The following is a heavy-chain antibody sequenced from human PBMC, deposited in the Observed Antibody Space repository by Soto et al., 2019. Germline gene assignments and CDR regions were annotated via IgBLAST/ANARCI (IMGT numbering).Heavy chain of an antibody. CDR2: ISTYNGNT. J-gene: IGHJ6*02. CDR1: GYTFTSYG. D-gene: IGHD6-13*01. CDR3: ARDPGRQQLAIYYYYYGMDV. V-gene: IGHV1-18*01. Sequence: ASVKVSCKASGYTFTSYGISWVRQAPGQGLEWMGWISTYNGNTNYAQNFQGRVTMTTDTSTSTAYMELRSLRSDDTAVYYCARDPGRQQLAIYYYYYGMDVWGQGTTVTVSS.